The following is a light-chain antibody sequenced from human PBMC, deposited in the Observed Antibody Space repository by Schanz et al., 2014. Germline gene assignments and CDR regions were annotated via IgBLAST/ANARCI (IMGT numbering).Light chain of an antibody. J-gene: IGLJ2*01. CDR3: AAWDDDLL. V-gene: IGLV1-40*01. CDR2: GNY. Sequence: QSVLTQPPSVSGAPGQRVTISCTGSSSNIGAGYDVHWYQQLPGAAPKLLIYGNYRRPSGVPDRFSGSRSGTSASLAISDLRSEDEADYYCAAWDDDLLFGGGTKLTVL. CDR1: SSNIGAGYD.